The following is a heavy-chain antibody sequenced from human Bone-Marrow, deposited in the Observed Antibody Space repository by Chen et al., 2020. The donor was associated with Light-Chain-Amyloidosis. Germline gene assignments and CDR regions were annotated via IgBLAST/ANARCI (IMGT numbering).Heavy chain of an antibody. CDR2: MSYSGST. CDR3: ARMFGFCSGGSCYSAYFDY. Sequence: QLQLQESGPGLVRPSETLSLTCTVSGGSISINSYYWGWIRQPPGKGLEWIGSMSYSGSTYYCPSLKSRVTISVDTPKNQFSLRLNSVTAADTALYYCARMFGFCSGGSCYSAYFDYWGQGALVTVSS. D-gene: IGHD2-15*01. CDR1: GGSISINSYY. J-gene: IGHJ4*02. V-gene: IGHV4-39*01.